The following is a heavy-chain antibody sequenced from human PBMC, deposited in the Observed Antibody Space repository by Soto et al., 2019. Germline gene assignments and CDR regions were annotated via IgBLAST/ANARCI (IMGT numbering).Heavy chain of an antibody. V-gene: IGHV4-39*01. J-gene: IGHJ5*02. CDR2: IYYSGST. CDR1: GGSISSSSYY. CDR3: ARHDYGDYYWFDP. Sequence: QLQLQESGPGLVKPSETLSLTCTVSGGSISSSSYYWGWIRQPPGKGLEWIGSIYYSGSTYYNPPLKSRVTISVDTSKNQFSLKLSSVTAADTAVYYCARHDYGDYYWFDPWGQGTLVTVSS. D-gene: IGHD4-17*01.